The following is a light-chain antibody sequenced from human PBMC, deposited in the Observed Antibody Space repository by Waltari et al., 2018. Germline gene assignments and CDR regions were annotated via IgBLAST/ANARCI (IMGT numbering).Light chain of an antibody. V-gene: IGKV3-20*01. Sequence: DIVLTQSPGTLSLSPGERVTLFCKARESVGSNQLAWYQPKPGQAPRLLVYGASTRATGIPDRFSGGGSGTDFTLIISRLEPEDSALYYCQQYAGSPRTFGQGTKVEIK. CDR1: ESVGSNQ. CDR2: GAS. J-gene: IGKJ1*01. CDR3: QQYAGSPRT.